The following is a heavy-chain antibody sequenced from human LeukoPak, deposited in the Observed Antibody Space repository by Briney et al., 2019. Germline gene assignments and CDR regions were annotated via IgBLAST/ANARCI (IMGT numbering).Heavy chain of an antibody. J-gene: IGHJ1*01. V-gene: IGHV4-39*01. Sequence: SETLSLTCTVSGGSISSSGHFWGWIRRPPGKALEWIGDIYYFGTTYYNPSLKSRVALSVDTSRNQFSLRLSSVTAADTALYYCARRDFYGRHFHVWGQGTLVHVSS. CDR1: GGSISSSGHF. D-gene: IGHD2/OR15-2a*01. CDR3: ARRDFYGRHFHV. CDR2: IYYFGTT.